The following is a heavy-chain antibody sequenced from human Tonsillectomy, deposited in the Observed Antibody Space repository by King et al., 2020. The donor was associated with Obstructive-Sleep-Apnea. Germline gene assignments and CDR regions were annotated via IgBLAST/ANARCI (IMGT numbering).Heavy chain of an antibody. CDR3: ARLGVAAAGGGSFDY. Sequence: VQPQESGPGLVKPSETLSLTCTVSGGSISSYYWSWIRQPPGKGLEWIGYIYYSGNTNYNPSLKSRVTVSVDTSKNQFSLKLSSVTAADTAVYYCARLGVAAAGGGSFDYWGQGTLVTVSS. J-gene: IGHJ4*02. V-gene: IGHV4-59*08. CDR1: GGSISSYY. D-gene: IGHD6-13*01. CDR2: IYYSGNT.